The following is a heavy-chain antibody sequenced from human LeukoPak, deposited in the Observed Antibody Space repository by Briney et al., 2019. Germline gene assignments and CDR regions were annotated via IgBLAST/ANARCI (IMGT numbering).Heavy chain of an antibody. CDR3: ARVHYNTAMVDIDY. Sequence: GGSLRLSCAASGFTFSSYEMHWVRQAPGKGLEWISYISSSGSTIYYADSVKGRFTISRDNGKNSLYLRMNSLRAEDTAAYYCARVHYNTAMVDIDYWGQGTLVTVSS. CDR1: GFTFSSYE. CDR2: ISSSGSTI. D-gene: IGHD5-18*01. V-gene: IGHV3-48*03. J-gene: IGHJ4*02.